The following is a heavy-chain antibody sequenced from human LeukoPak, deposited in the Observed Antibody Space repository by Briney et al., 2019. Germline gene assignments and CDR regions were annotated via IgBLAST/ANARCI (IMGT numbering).Heavy chain of an antibody. Sequence: GGSLRLSCAASGFTFSSYAMSWVRQAPGKGLEWVSAISGSGGSTYYADSVKGRFTISRDNSKNTLYLQMNSLRAEDTAVFYCATDIVVVVAATPIDYWGQGTLVTVSS. J-gene: IGHJ4*02. V-gene: IGHV3-23*01. CDR3: ATDIVVVVAATPIDY. CDR1: GFTFSSYA. D-gene: IGHD2-15*01. CDR2: ISGSGGST.